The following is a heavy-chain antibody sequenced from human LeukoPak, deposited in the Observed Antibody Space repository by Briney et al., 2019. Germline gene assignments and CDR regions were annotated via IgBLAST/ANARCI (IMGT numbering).Heavy chain of an antibody. CDR1: GFTVSNNY. J-gene: IGHJ4*02. V-gene: IGHV3-53*01. D-gene: IGHD6-19*01. CDR2: IYSGGTT. CDR3: ARSLAGMYSSGWDY. Sequence: GGSLRLSCAASGFTVSNNYMSWVRQAPGKGLEWVSIIYSGGTTYYADSVKGRFTISRDNSKNTLYLQMNSLRAEDTAVYYCARSLAGMYSSGWDYWGQGTPVTVSS.